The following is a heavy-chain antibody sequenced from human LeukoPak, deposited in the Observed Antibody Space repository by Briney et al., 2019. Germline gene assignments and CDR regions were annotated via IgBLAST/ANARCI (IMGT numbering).Heavy chain of an antibody. CDR2: IKQDGSEK. CDR3: ARAPSGGSGYEPLYYYGMDV. CDR1: GFTFSSYW. J-gene: IGHJ6*02. D-gene: IGHD5-12*01. Sequence: GGPLRLSCAASGFTFSSYWMSWVRQAPGKGLEWVANIKQDGSEKYYVDSVKGRFTISRDNAKNSLYLQMNSLRAEDTAVYYCARAPSGGSGYEPLYYYGMDVWGQGTTVTVSS. V-gene: IGHV3-7*01.